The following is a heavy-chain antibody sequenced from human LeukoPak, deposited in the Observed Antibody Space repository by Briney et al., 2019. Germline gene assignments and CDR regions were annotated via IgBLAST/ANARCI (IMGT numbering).Heavy chain of an antibody. CDR1: GYTFIGYY. J-gene: IGHJ4*02. CDR3: VGGEEWELRN. Sequence: ASVKVSCKASGYTFIGYYIYWVRQAPGQGLEWMGWIRPNHGGTTYAQRFRGRVTLTRDTSISTVYMELNRLRSDDTAVYYCVGGEEWELRNWGQGTLVTVSS. D-gene: IGHD1-26*01. V-gene: IGHV1-2*02. CDR2: IRPNHGGT.